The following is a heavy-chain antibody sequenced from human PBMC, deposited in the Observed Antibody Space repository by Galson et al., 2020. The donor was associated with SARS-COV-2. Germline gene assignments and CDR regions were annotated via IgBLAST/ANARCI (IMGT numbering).Heavy chain of an antibody. D-gene: IGHD6-6*01. CDR3: ARDEIVGSSSRPRYYYYYGMDV. CDR2: IYYSGST. CDR1: GGSISSGDYY. J-gene: IGHJ6*02. V-gene: IGHV4-30-4*01. Sequence: ETSETLSLTCTVSGGSISSGDYYWSWIRQPPGKGLEWIGYIYYSGSTYYNPSLKSRVTISVDTSKNQFSLKLSSVTAADTAVYYCARDEIVGSSSRPRYYYYYGMDVWGQGTTVTVSS.